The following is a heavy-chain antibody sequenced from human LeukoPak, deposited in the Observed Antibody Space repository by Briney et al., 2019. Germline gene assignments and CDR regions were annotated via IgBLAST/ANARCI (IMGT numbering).Heavy chain of an antibody. D-gene: IGHD3-22*01. CDR3: ASGILTYYYDSSGPYRDY. CDR1: GYTFTGYY. V-gene: IGHV1-2*02. Sequence: ASVKVSCKASGYTFTGYYMHWVRQAPGQGLEWMGWINPNSGGTNYAQKFQGRVTMTRDTSISTAYMELSRLRSDDTAVYYCASGILTYYYDSSGPYRDYWGKGTLVTVSS. CDR2: INPNSGGT. J-gene: IGHJ4*02.